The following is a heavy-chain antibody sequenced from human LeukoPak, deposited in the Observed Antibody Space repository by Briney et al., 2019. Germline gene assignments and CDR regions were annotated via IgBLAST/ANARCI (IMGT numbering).Heavy chain of an antibody. J-gene: IGHJ4*02. V-gene: IGHV4-34*01. CDR3: ASSEEGYSNHGVY. Sequence: SETLSLTCAVYGGSFSGYYWSWIRQPPGKGLEWIGEINHSGSTNYNPSLKSRVTISVDTSKNQFSLKLSSVTAADTAVYYCASSEEGYSNHGVYWGQGTLVTVSS. CDR2: INHSGST. D-gene: IGHD4-11*01. CDR1: GGSFSGYY.